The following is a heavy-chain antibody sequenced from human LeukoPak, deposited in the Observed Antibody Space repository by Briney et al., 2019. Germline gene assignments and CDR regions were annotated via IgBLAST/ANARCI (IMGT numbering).Heavy chain of an antibody. CDR1: GFTFSSSA. D-gene: IGHD2-15*01. V-gene: IGHV3-23*01. CDR3: AKQLGYCSDGSCYFPY. CDR2: ISNNGDYT. Sequence: GGSLRLSCAASGFTFSSSAMSWVRQAPGKGLEWVSAISNNGDYTYYADSVQGRFTISRDNSKSTLCLQMNSLRAEDTAVYCCAKQLGYCSDGSCYFPYWGQGTLVTVSS. J-gene: IGHJ4*02.